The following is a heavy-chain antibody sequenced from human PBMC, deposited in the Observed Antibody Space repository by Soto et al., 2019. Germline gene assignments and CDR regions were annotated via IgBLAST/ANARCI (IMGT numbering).Heavy chain of an antibody. V-gene: IGHV3-9*01. CDR2: INWNSGNI. CDR3: AKDSEQWLLYAFDI. CDR1: GFTFDDYG. J-gene: IGHJ3*02. D-gene: IGHD6-19*01. Sequence: EVQLVESGGGLVQPGRSLRLSCAASGFTFDDYGMHWVRQAPGKGLEWVSGINWNSGNIGYADSVKSRFTISRDNAKNSLYLQMNSLRAEDTALYYCAKDSEQWLLYAFDIWGQGTMVTVSS.